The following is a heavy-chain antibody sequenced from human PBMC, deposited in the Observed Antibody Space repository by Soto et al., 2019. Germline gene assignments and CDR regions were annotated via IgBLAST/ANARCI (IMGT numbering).Heavy chain of an antibody. CDR2: INHSGSS. CDR1: GGSFSGYY. V-gene: IGHV4-34*01. J-gene: IGHJ4*02. CDR3: ARGISLIVEVHRDAPDKYYFDS. D-gene: IGHD2-15*01. Sequence: SETLSLTCSVYGGSFSGYYWSWIRQSPGKGLEWIGEINHSGSSISNPSLKSRVTISVDTSKNQFSLKLRSVTAADTAAYYCARGISLIVEVHRDAPDKYYFDSWSQGTLVTVSS.